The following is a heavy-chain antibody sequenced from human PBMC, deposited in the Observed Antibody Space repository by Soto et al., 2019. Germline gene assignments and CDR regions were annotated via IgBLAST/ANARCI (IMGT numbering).Heavy chain of an antibody. CDR2: INAGNGNT. J-gene: IGHJ5*02. CDR1: GYTFSNSA. CDR3: ARPIQGAFDP. Sequence: QVQLVQSGAEVKKPGDSVKISCKASGYTFSNSAMHWLRQAPGQRLEWMGWINAGNGNTKYSQKFQGRVTITRDTSASTAYMELSSLRSEDTAVYYCARPIQGAFDPWGQGTLVTVSS. V-gene: IGHV1-3*01.